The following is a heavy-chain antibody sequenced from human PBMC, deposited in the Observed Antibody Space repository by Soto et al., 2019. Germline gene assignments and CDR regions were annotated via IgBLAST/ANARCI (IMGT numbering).Heavy chain of an antibody. V-gene: IGHV4-59*12. Sequence: SETLSLTCSVSGGSISSYHWSWVRQPPGKGLEWIGYIYYSGSTNYNPSLKSRVTISVDTSKNQFSLKLNSLTAADTAMYYCARWARSSGLIDYWGQGTLVTVSS. CDR1: GGSISSYH. CDR3: ARWARSSGLIDY. J-gene: IGHJ4*02. CDR2: IYYSGST. D-gene: IGHD1-26*01.